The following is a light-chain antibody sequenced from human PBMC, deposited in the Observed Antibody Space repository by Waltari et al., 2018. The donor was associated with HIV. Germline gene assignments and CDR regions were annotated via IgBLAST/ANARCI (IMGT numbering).Light chain of an antibody. CDR3: QSANSRGTSLV. CDR2: KDT. V-gene: IGLV3-25*03. Sequence: SFELTQPPSVSVSPGHTARITCSGDDLPNTSAYWYQQKTGQAPVLIIYKDTERPSGIPERFSGSSSGTTVTLTISGVQAEDEADYYCQSANSRGTSLVFGGGTKLTVL. J-gene: IGLJ3*02. CDR1: DLPNTS.